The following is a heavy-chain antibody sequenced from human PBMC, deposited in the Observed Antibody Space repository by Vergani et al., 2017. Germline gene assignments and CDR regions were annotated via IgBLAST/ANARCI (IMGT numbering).Heavy chain of an antibody. J-gene: IGHJ4*02. D-gene: IGHD3-10*01. CDR3: ARALGDHYYGSGSYYEPLDY. V-gene: IGHV1-8*02. CDR2: MNPNSGNT. Sequence: QVQLVQSGAAVKKPGASVKVSCKASGYTFTSYDINWVRQATGQGLEWMGWMNPNSGNTGYAQKFQGRVTMTRNTSISTAYMELSSLRSEDTAVYYCARALGDHYYGSGSYYEPLDYWGQGTLVTVSS. CDR1: GYTFTSYD.